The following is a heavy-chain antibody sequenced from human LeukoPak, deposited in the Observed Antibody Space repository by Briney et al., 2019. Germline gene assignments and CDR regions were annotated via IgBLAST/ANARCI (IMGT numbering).Heavy chain of an antibody. CDR1: GGSFSGYY. CDR2: INHSGST. J-gene: IGHJ4*02. V-gene: IGHV4-34*01. Sequence: SETLSLTCAVYGGSFSGYYWSWIRQPPGKGPEWIGEINHSGSTNYNPSLKSRVTISVDTSKNQFSLKLSSVTAADTVVYYCARRIVVAVAATYIDYWGQGTLVTVSS. D-gene: IGHD2-15*01. CDR3: ARRIVVAVAATYIDY.